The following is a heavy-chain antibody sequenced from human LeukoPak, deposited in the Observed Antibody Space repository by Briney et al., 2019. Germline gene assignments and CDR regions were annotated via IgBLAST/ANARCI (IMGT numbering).Heavy chain of an antibody. CDR1: GFTFSSYG. CDR2: IRYDGSNK. D-gene: IGHD3-22*01. V-gene: IGHV3-30*02. J-gene: IGHJ3*02. CDR3: AKGDRHYYDSSGYHDAFDI. Sequence: GGSLRLSCAASGFTFSSYGMHWVRQAPGKGLEWVAFIRYDGSNKYYADSVKGRFTISRDNSKNTLYLQMNSLRAEDTAVYYCAKGDRHYYDSSGYHDAFDIWGQGTMVTVSS.